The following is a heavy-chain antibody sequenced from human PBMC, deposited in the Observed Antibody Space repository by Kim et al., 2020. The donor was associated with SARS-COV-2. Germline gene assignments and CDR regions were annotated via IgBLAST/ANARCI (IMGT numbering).Heavy chain of an antibody. CDR1: GFTFSSYA. CDR3: ARVGTQDYIVVVPAAMTFDY. Sequence: GGSLRLSCAASGFTFSSYAMHWVRQAPGKGLEWVAVISYDGSNKYYADSVKGRFTISRDNSKNTLYLQMNSLRAEDTAVYYCARVGTQDYIVVVPAAMTFDYWGQGTLVTVSS. D-gene: IGHD2-2*01. J-gene: IGHJ4*02. CDR2: ISYDGSNK. V-gene: IGHV3-30*04.